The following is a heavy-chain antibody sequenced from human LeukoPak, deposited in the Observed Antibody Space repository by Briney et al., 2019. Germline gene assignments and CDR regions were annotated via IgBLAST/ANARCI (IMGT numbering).Heavy chain of an antibody. D-gene: IGHD6-19*01. CDR3: ARSSGWYAPAIDY. J-gene: IGHJ4*02. Sequence: ASVKVSCKASGYTFTTYDFTWVRQAPGQGLEWMGWISGSNGNRNYAQKLQGRVTMTTDTSTSTACMELRSLRSDDTAVYYCARSSGWYAPAIDYWGQGTLVTVSS. CDR1: GYTFTTYD. V-gene: IGHV1-18*01. CDR2: ISGSNGNR.